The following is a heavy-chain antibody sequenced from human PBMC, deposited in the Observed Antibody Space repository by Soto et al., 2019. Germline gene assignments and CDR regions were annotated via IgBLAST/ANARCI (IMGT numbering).Heavy chain of an antibody. CDR3: ARHFPVRGPASIRAPCYFDY. CDR2: IYYSGST. CDR1: GGSISSSSYY. D-gene: IGHD3-10*01. V-gene: IGHV4-39*01. Sequence: SETLSLTCTVSGGSISSSSYYWGWIRQPPGKGLEWIGSIYYSGSTYYNPSLKSRVPISVDTSKNQFSLKLSSVTAADTAVYYCARHFPVRGPASIRAPCYFDYWGQGTLVTVSS. J-gene: IGHJ4*02.